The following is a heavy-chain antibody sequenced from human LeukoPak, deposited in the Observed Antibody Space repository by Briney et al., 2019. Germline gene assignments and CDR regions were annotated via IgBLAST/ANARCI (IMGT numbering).Heavy chain of an antibody. Sequence: PGRSLRLSCAASGFTFSTYAMHWVRQAPGKGLEWVAVISYDGSNIFYADSVKGRFTISRDNSKNTLYLQMNSLRPEDTAVYYCAKSPTRWGAEGSFDIWGQGTMVTVSS. CDR3: AKSPTRWGAEGSFDI. J-gene: IGHJ3*02. D-gene: IGHD3-16*01. CDR2: ISYDGSNI. V-gene: IGHV3-30-3*02. CDR1: GFTFSTYA.